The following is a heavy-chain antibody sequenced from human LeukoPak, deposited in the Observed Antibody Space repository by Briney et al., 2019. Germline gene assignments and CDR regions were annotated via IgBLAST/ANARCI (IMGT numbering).Heavy chain of an antibody. Sequence: ASVKVSCKASGYTFTAYYIHWVRQAPGQGLEWMGWIHPNTAGTNYAQNAQKFQGRITMTRATSISTAYMELSRLRSDDTAVYYCATCSGGSCYSPDHWGQGTLVTVSS. J-gene: IGHJ4*02. D-gene: IGHD2-15*01. CDR3: ATCSGGSCYSPDH. V-gene: IGHV1-2*02. CDR2: IHPNTAGT. CDR1: GYTFTAYY.